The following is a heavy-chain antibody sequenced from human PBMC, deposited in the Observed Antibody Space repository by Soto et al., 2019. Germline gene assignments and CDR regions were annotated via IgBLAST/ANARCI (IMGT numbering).Heavy chain of an antibody. CDR3: ARDALSRGYSSSFSDY. Sequence: SLRLSCAASGFSVSGNYMTWVRQAPGKGLEWVSVIYIDGSTYYADSVKGRFTISRDISINTLFLQMNSLRAEDTAVYYCARDALSRGYSSSFSDYWGQGTLVTVSS. CDR1: GFSVSGNY. CDR2: IYIDGST. V-gene: IGHV3-53*01. J-gene: IGHJ4*02. D-gene: IGHD6-13*01.